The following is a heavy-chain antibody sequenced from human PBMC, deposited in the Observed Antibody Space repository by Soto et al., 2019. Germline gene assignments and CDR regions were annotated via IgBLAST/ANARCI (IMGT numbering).Heavy chain of an antibody. D-gene: IGHD1-20*01. J-gene: IGHJ4*02. Sequence: SGTLSLTCAVDGVSFSGCYWSWIRQTPGKGLEWSDEINHSGSTNYNPALKSQLTISVDTSKNQCSLKLSSVTAADTAVYYCARGLRGNWNHVSTAPRSYFDYWGQGTLGTVSS. V-gene: IGHV4-34*01. CDR1: GVSFSGCY. CDR2: INHSGST. CDR3: ARGLRGNWNHVSTAPRSYFDY.